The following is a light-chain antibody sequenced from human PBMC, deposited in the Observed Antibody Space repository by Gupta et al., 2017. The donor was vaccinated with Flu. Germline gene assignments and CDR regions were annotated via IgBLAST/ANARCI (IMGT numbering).Light chain of an antibody. CDR1: QGVSSY. CDR3: QQRSNWPLT. J-gene: IGKJ4*01. Sequence: LTPSPSTLSWSPGERATLSCRASQGVSSYLAWYQQKLGQAPRLLIYDASNRATGIPARFRGSGSGTDFTLTISSLEPEDFAVYYCQQRSNWPLTFGGGTKVEIK. V-gene: IGKV3-11*01. CDR2: DAS.